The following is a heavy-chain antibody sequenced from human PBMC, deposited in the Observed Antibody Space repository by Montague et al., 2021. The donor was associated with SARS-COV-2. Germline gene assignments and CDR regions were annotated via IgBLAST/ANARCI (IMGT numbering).Heavy chain of an antibody. CDR1: GFTFSRYA. V-gene: IGHV3-23*01. D-gene: IGHD4-17*01. J-gene: IGHJ4*02. CDR2: ISGSGGST. CDR3: AKDTDGDTGWYFDY. Sequence: SLRLSCAASGFTFSRYAMSWVRQAPGKGLEWVSAISGSGGSTYYXXSLKGRFTISRDNSKNTLYLQMNSLKAEDTAVYYCAKDTDGDTGWYFDYWGQGTLVTVSS.